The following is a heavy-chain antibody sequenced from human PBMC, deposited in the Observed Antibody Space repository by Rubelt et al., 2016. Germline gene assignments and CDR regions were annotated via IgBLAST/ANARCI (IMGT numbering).Heavy chain of an antibody. V-gene: IGHV1-2*06. CDR2: INPNNGVT. D-gene: IGHD3-16*01. Sequence: QVQLVQSGAEVKKPGASVKVSCKASGYTFTTYYMHWVRQAPGQGPEWMGRINPNNGVTNYAQKITGRDTRTRETSSSTAYMELSRLTSDDTAGYFCARAQDYVYRDWGQGTLVTVSS. CDR3: ARAQDYVYRD. CDR1: GYTFTTYY. J-gene: IGHJ4*02.